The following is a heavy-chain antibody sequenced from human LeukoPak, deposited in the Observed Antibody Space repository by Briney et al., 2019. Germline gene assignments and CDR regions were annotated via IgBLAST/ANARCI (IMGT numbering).Heavy chain of an antibody. CDR2: INPNSGGT. D-gene: IGHD3-22*01. V-gene: IGHV1-2*02. Sequence: ASVKVSCKASGYTFTGYYMHWVRQAPGQGLEWMGWINPNSGGTNYAQKFQGRVTMTRDTSISTAYMELSRLRSDDTAVYYCARSGTMIVTGEYFQHWGQGTLVTVSS. CDR1: GYTFTGYY. J-gene: IGHJ1*01. CDR3: ARSGTMIVTGEYFQH.